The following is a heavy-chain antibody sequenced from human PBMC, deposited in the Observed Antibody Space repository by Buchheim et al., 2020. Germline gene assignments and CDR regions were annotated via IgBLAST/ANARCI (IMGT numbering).Heavy chain of an antibody. D-gene: IGHD2-15*01. CDR2: INHSGST. CDR1: GGSFSGYY. CDR3: ARLPRYCSGGSCYSQNYYYYYGMDV. Sequence: QVQLQQWGAGLLKPSETLSLTCAVYGGSFSGYYWSWIRQPPGKGLEWIGEINHSGSTNYNPSLKSRVTISVETSKNQFSLKLSSVTAADTAVYYCARLPRYCSGGSCYSQNYYYYYGMDVWGQGTT. V-gene: IGHV4-34*01. J-gene: IGHJ6*02.